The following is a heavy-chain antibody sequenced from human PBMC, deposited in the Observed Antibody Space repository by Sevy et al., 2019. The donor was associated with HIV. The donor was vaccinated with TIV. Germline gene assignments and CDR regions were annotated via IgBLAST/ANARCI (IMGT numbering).Heavy chain of an antibody. V-gene: IGHV3-33*01. CDR2: IWYDGSNK. J-gene: IGHJ4*02. CDR3: ARDKLPPVMVTMVRGALSYYFDY. Sequence: GGSLRLSCAASGFTFSSYGMHWVRQTPGKGLEWVAVIWYDGSNKYYADSVKGRFTISRGNSKNTLYLQMNSLRAEDTAVYYCARDKLPPVMVTMVRGALSYYFDYWGQGTLVTVSS. D-gene: IGHD3-10*01. CDR1: GFTFSSYG.